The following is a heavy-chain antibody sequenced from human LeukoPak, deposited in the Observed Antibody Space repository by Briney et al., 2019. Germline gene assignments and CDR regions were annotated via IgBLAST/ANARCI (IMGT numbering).Heavy chain of an antibody. CDR1: GGSISSSSYY. CDR3: ARVEQVVTPYFDY. D-gene: IGHD4-23*01. Sequence: SETLSLTCTVSGGSISSSSYYWGWIRQPPGKGLEWIGSIYYSGSTYYNPSLKSRVTISVDTSKNQFSLKLSSVTAADTAVYYCARVEQVVTPYFDYWGQGTLVTVSS. CDR2: IYYSGST. V-gene: IGHV4-39*01. J-gene: IGHJ4*02.